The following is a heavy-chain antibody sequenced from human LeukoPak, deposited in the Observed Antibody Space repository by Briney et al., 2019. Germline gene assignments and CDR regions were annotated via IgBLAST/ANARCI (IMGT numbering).Heavy chain of an antibody. CDR2: IKQDGSEK. D-gene: IGHD2-2*01. V-gene: IGHV3-7*01. Sequence: PGGSLRLSCAAYGFTFSSYWMSWVRQAPGKGLEWVANIKQDGSEKYYVDSVKGRFTISRDNAKNSLYLQMNSLRAEDTAVYYCARYLRRYFDYWGRGTLVTVSS. CDR3: ARYLRRYFDY. J-gene: IGHJ4*02. CDR1: GFTFSSYW.